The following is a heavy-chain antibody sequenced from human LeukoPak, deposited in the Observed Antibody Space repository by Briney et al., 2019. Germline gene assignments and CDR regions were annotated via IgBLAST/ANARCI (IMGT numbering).Heavy chain of an antibody. CDR2: ISYDGSNK. CDR1: GFTFSSYG. J-gene: IGHJ6*04. V-gene: IGHV3-30*03. CDR3: ATTWIRNPYYYGMDV. Sequence: GRSLRLSCAASGFTFSSYGMHWVRQAPGKGLEWVAVISYDGSNKYYADSVKGRFTISRDNSKNTLYLQMNSLRAEDTAVYYCATTWIRNPYYYGMDVWGKGTTVTVSS. D-gene: IGHD5-18*01.